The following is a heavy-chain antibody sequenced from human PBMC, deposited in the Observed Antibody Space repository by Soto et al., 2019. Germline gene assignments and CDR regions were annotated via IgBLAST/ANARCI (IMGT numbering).Heavy chain of an antibody. J-gene: IGHJ4*02. CDR1: GFSLSTSGAG. CDR2: LYGHDAK. D-gene: IGHD3-9*01. CDR3: ASKSTDDWPLDY. Sequence: SGPTPVNPAQSLTLNCTFSGFSLSTSGAGVGWIRQPPGKTLQWLAVLYGHDAKQYSPSQKNSLTITKDTAKNPLVLTNTHMDPMPSGSSSCASKSTDDWPLDYWGQGTLVTVSS. V-gene: IGHV2-5*01.